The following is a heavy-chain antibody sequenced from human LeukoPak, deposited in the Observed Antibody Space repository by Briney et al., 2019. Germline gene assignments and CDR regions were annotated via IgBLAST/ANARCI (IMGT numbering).Heavy chain of an antibody. CDR3: ARLKYYDSTGYSPGYYMDV. J-gene: IGHJ6*03. CDR1: GGSLINYY. D-gene: IGHD3-22*01. V-gene: IGHV4-4*07. Sequence: SETLSLTCTVSGGSLINYYWSWIRQPAGTGLEWVGRIYVTRSTIYNPSLQSRLSMSVDTYKNQFSLRLISVTAAHTAVYYCARLKYYDSTGYSPGYYMDVWGKGITVTVSS. CDR2: IYVTRST.